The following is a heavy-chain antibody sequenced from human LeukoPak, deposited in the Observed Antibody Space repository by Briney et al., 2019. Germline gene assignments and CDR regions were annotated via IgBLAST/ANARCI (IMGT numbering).Heavy chain of an antibody. J-gene: IGHJ5*02. Sequence: PSETLSLTCTVSGGSISGYYWSWIRQPPGKGLEWIGEINHSGSTNYNPSLKSRVTISVDTSKNQFSLKLSSVTAADTAVYYCARELRHYDFWSGPRNNWFDPWGQGTLVTVSS. V-gene: IGHV4-34*01. CDR2: INHSGST. CDR1: GGSISGYY. D-gene: IGHD3-3*01. CDR3: ARELRHYDFWSGPRNNWFDP.